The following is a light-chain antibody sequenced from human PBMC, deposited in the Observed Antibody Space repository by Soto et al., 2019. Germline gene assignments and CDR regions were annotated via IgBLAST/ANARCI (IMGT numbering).Light chain of an antibody. CDR2: GAS. CDR3: QQYGSSPTT. Sequence: EIVMTQSPATLSFSPWVSSTLSFRASQSVSSNLAWYQQKPGQAPRLLIYGASTRATGIPARFSGSESGTEFTLTISSLQSEDFAVYYCQQYGSSPTTFGQGTKVDIK. CDR1: QSVSSN. V-gene: IGKV3-15*01. J-gene: IGKJ1*01.